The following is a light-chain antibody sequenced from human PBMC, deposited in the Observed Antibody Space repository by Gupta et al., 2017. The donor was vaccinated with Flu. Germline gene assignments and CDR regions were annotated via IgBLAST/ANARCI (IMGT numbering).Light chain of an antibody. Sequence: VSISCSGSTSNIGNNPVNWYQQFPGKDPTLIIESTKQRPSGVPDRFSCDTYCASAYPVISXRXSEDDAXEYGSESADSMNGPVVFGGGTRLTVL. CDR1: TSNIGNNP. J-gene: IGLJ3*02. CDR3: SESADSMNGPVV. CDR2: STK. V-gene: IGLV1-44*01.